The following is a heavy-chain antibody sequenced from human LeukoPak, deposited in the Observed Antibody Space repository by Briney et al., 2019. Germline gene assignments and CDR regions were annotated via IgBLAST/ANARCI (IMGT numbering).Heavy chain of an antibody. J-gene: IGHJ4*02. D-gene: IGHD3-22*01. CDR1: GGSFSGYY. Sequence: SETLSLTCAVYGGSFSGYYWNWIRQPPGKGLEWLGEINHSGSTNYNPSLKSRVTISVDTSKNQFSLKLSSVTAADTAVYYCAREPPFRGYPFDYWGQGTLVTVSS. V-gene: IGHV4-34*01. CDR2: INHSGST. CDR3: AREPPFRGYPFDY.